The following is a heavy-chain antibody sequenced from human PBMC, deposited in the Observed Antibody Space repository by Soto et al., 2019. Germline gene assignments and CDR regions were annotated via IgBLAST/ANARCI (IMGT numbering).Heavy chain of an antibody. CDR3: GGHGSGRYSTNYYYYYGMDV. CDR2: IIPIFGTA. J-gene: IGHJ6*02. D-gene: IGHD3-10*01. Sequence: SVKVSCKASGGTFSSYAISWVRQAPGQGLEWMGGIIPIFGTANYAQKFQGRVTITAGKSRSTAYMEMSSLRSEDTAVYYCGGHGSGRYSTNYYYYYGMDVWGQGTTVTVSS. V-gene: IGHV1-69*06. CDR1: GGTFSSYA.